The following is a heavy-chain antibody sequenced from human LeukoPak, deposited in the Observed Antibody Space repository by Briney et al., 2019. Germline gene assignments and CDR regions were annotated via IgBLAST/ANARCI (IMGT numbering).Heavy chain of an antibody. CDR3: ATMSPNGYTGLIGAVVGYFEN. CDR2: INHRGTT. Sequence: GSLRLSCAGSGFTFSNYAMTWVRQAPGKGLEWLGEINHRGTTNFNLSLKSRATISVDTSKHQFSLKLTSVSAADTAVYYCATMSPNGYTGLIGAVVGYFENWGQGTLVTVSS. CDR1: GFTFSNYA. J-gene: IGHJ4*02. V-gene: IGHV4-34*08. D-gene: IGHD3-16*01.